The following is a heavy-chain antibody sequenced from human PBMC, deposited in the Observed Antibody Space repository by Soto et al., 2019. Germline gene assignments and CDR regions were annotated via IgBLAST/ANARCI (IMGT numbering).Heavy chain of an antibody. D-gene: IGHD3-22*01. CDR1: GFTFSSYW. J-gene: IGHJ4*02. V-gene: IGHV3-74*01. Sequence: EVQLVASGGGLVQPGGSLRLSCAASGFTFSSYWMHWVRQAPGKGLVWVSRINSDGSSTSYADSVKGRFTISRDNAKNTLYLQMNSLRAEDTAVYYCARDPEGDYYDSSGTTNDYWGQGTLVTVSS. CDR3: ARDPEGDYYDSSGTTNDY. CDR2: INSDGSST.